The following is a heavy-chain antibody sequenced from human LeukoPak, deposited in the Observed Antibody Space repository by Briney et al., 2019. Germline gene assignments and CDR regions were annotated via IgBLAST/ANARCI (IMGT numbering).Heavy chain of an antibody. J-gene: IGHJ6*02. CDR3: ARRNYGYYYYGMDV. CDR2: IYSGGST. CDR1: GFTVSSNY. V-gene: IGHV3-66*04. Sequence: GGSLGLSCAASGFTVSSNYMSWVRQAPGKGLEWVSVIYSGGSTYYADSVKGRFTISRDNSKNTLYLQMNSLRAEDTAVYYCARRNYGYYYYGMDVWGQGTTVTVSS. D-gene: IGHD1-7*01.